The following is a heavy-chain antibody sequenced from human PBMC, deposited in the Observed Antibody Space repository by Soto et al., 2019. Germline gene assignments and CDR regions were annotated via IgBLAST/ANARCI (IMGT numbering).Heavy chain of an antibody. CDR2: FYPGDSDT. CDR1: GYSFTNYW. Sequence: PGESLKISCKGSGYSFTNYWIGWVRQMPGKGLEWMGIFYPGDSDTRYSPSFQGQVTISAGKSISTAYLQWSSLKASDTAMYFCARTTGGSYPDVPFDYWGQGTLVTVSS. CDR3: ARTTGGSYPDVPFDY. D-gene: IGHD1-26*01. J-gene: IGHJ4*02. V-gene: IGHV5-51*01.